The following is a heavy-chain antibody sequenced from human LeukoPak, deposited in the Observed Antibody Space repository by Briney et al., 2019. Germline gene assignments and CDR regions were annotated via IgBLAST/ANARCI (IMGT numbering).Heavy chain of an antibody. CDR2: IRYDGSNK. Sequence: PGGSLRLSCAASGFTFSSYGMHWVRQAPGKGLEWVAFIRYDGSNKYYADSVKGRFTISRDNSKNTLYLQMNSLRAEDTAVYYCAKVFSSSSYTHYYYYYMDVWGKGTTVTVSS. CDR3: AKVFSSSSYTHYYYYYMDV. V-gene: IGHV3-30*02. J-gene: IGHJ6*03. CDR1: GFTFSSYG. D-gene: IGHD6-6*01.